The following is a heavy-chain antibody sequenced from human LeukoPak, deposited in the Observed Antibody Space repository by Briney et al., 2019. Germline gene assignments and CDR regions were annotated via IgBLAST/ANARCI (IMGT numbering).Heavy chain of an antibody. V-gene: IGHV3-23*01. J-gene: IGHJ4*02. CDR1: GFTFSSCG. Sequence: GGSLRLSCAASGFTFSSCGMSWVRQAPGKGLEWVSAIGGTGYSTYYADSVKGRFSISRDNSKNTLYLHMDSLRAEDTAVYYCAKVMNMIVVASIDSWGQGILVTVSS. CDR2: IGGTGYST. CDR3: AKVMNMIVVASIDS. D-gene: IGHD3-22*01.